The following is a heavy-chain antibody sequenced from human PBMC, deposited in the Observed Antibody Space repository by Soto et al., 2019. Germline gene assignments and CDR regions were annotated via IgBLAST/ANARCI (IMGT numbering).Heavy chain of an antibody. V-gene: IGHV1-3*01. D-gene: IGHD3-3*01. CDR2: INAGNGIA. Sequence: VASLKVSCKASGYTFTSYAMHWVRQAPGQRLEWMGWINAGNGIANYAQKFQGRVTITADKSTSTAYMELSSLRSEDTAVYYCASYFWSGYYYFDYWGQGTLVNVS. CDR1: GYTFTSYA. CDR3: ASYFWSGYYYFDY. J-gene: IGHJ4*02.